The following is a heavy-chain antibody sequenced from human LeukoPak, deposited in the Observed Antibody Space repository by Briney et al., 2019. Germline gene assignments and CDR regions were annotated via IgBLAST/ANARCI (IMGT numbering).Heavy chain of an antibody. Sequence: ASVKVSCKVSGYTLTELSMHWVRQAPGKGFEWMGGFDPEDGETIYAQKFQGRVTMTEDTSTDTAYMELSSLRSEDTAVYYCATAPTVVTRGVGSFDYWGQGTLVTVSS. CDR1: GYTLTELS. J-gene: IGHJ4*02. D-gene: IGHD4-23*01. CDR3: ATAPTVVTRGVGSFDY. V-gene: IGHV1-24*01. CDR2: FDPEDGET.